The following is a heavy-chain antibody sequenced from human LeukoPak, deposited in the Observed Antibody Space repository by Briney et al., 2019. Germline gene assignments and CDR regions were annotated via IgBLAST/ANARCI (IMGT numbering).Heavy chain of an antibody. Sequence: PSETLSLTCTVSGGSISSSSYYWGWIRQPPGKGLEWIGSIYYSGSTYYNPSLKSRVTISVDTSKNQFSLKLSSVTAADTAVYYCASRGLAAAGTSDYYYYYYMDVWGKGTTVTVSS. CDR1: GGSISSSSYY. J-gene: IGHJ6*03. V-gene: IGHV4-39*07. CDR3: ASRGLAAAGTSDYYYYYYMDV. D-gene: IGHD6-13*01. CDR2: IYYSGST.